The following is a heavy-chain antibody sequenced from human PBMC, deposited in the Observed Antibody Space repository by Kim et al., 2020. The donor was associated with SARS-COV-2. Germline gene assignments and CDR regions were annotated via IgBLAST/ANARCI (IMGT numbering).Heavy chain of an antibody. D-gene: IGHD3-16*01. CDR2: IDPSDSYT. CDR1: GYSFTSYW. Sequence: GESLKISCKGSGYSFTSYWISWVRQMPGKGLEWMGRIDPSDSYTNYSPSFQGHVTISADKSISTAYLQWSSLKASDTAMYYCARRRVGRDGYNLFDPWGQGTLVTVSS. J-gene: IGHJ5*02. V-gene: IGHV5-10-1*01. CDR3: ARRRVGRDGYNLFDP.